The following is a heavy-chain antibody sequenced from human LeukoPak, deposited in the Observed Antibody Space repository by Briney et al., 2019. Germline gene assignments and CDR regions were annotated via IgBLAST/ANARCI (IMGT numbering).Heavy chain of an antibody. J-gene: IGHJ3*02. CDR3: ARDLVAYCGGDCYSGDAFDI. D-gene: IGHD2-21*02. CDR2: ISSSSSTI. V-gene: IGHV3-48*04. Sequence: GGSLRLSCAASGFTFSSYSMNWVRQAPGKGLEWVSYISSSSSTIYYADSVKGRFTISRDNAKNSLYLQMNSLRAEDTAVYYCARDLVAYCGGDCYSGDAFDIWGQGTMVTVSS. CDR1: GFTFSSYS.